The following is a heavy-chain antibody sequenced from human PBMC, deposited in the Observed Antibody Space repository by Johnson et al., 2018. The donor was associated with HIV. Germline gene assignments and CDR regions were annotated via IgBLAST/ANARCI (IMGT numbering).Heavy chain of an antibody. V-gene: IGHV3-30*02. CDR2: IRYDGNNK. Sequence: QVQLVESGGGVVQPGGSLRLSCAASGFTFSRYGMHWVRQAPGKGLEWVAFIRYDGNNKYYADSVKGRFTISRDNSKNTVYLQMNSLRAEDTAVYYCAKRVHSYGYAGGSDGRCPDGFDIWGQGTMVTV. J-gene: IGHJ3*02. CDR1: GFTFSRYG. D-gene: IGHD5-18*01. CDR3: AKRVHSYGYAGGSDGRCPDGFDI.